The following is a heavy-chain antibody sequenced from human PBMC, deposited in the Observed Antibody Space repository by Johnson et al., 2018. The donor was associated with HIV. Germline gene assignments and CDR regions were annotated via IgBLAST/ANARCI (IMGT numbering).Heavy chain of an antibody. CDR2: IKQDGSEK. CDR1: GFTFSSYW. CDR3: ARDREVGARSGAFDI. V-gene: IGHV3-7*01. D-gene: IGHD1-26*01. Sequence: MLLVESGGGVVQPGGSLRLSCAASGFTFSSYWMSWVRQAPGKGLEWVANIKQDGSEKYYADSVKGRLTISRDNSKNTLYLEMNSLRAEDTAVYYCARDREVGARSGAFDIWGQGTMVTVSS. J-gene: IGHJ3*02.